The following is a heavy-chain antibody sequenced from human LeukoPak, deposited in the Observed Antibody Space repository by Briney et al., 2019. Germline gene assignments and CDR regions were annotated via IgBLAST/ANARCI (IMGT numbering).Heavy chain of an antibody. CDR2: IRYDGSYK. V-gene: IGHV3-30*02. D-gene: IGHD2-8*01. J-gene: IGHJ6*03. CDR1: GFPFRSYA. CDR3: AKDRCSNGIGCYYYYMDV. Sequence: GGSLRLSCAASGFPFRSYAMHWVRQAPGKGLEWVAFIRYDGSYKYYGDSVKGRFSISRDSYKNILYLQMNSLRAEDTAVYYCAKDRCSNGIGCYYYYMDVWGKGTTVTISS.